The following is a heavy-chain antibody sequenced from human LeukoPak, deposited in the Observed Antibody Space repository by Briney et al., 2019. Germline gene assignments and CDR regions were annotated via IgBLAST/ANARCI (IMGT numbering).Heavy chain of an antibody. D-gene: IGHD3-10*01. CDR2: INNDGSDT. CDR1: GLSFADSW. Sequence: PGGPLRLSCAASGLSFADSWMHWVRQAPGKGLVWVSRINNDGSDTRYADSVRGRFTISRDNAKNTLYLQMNSLRAEDTAVYYCARVSGLGMNEYYQHWGQGTLVTAPS. J-gene: IGHJ1*01. CDR3: ARVSGLGMNEYYQH. V-gene: IGHV3-74*01.